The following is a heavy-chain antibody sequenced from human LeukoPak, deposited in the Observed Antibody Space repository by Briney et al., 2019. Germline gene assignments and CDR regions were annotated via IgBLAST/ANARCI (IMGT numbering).Heavy chain of an antibody. CDR3: ARQTGYFRY. D-gene: IGHD3-10*01. CDR1: GGSIITDY. J-gene: IGHJ1*01. V-gene: IGHV4-59*08. Sequence: SETLSLTRTVPGGSIITDYWSGIPQPPGEGVEWIGHIYYGGSTNYNPSLKSRVTISVDTSKNQFSLKRNSVTAADTAVYYCARQTGYFRYWGQGTLVAVSS. CDR2: IYYGGST.